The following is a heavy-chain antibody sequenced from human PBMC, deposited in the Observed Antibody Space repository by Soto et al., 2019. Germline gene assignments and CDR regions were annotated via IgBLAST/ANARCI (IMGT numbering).Heavy chain of an antibody. D-gene: IGHD4-4*01. Sequence: GGSLRLSGAASGFTFSSYGMHWVRQAPGKGLEWVAVISYDGSNKYYADSVKGRFTISRDNSKNTLYLQMNCLRAEDTAVYYCAKDQDYSNYDGGALDVWGQGTTVTVSS. CDR2: ISYDGSNK. J-gene: IGHJ6*02. V-gene: IGHV3-30*18. CDR3: AKDQDYSNYDGGALDV. CDR1: GFTFSSYG.